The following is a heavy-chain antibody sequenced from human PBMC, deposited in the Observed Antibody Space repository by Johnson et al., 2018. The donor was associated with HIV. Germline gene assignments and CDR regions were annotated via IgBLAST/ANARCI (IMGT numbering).Heavy chain of an antibody. J-gene: IGHJ3*02. V-gene: IGHV3-23*04. CDR2: LSGSGGST. CDR3: AKQNRGAFDI. Sequence: VQLVESGGGLVQPGGSLRLSCAASGFTFSNYAMSWIRQSPGKGQEWVSSLSGSGGSTYYANSVKGRFTISRDNSKNTLYLQMNGLRAEDTAVYYCAKQNRGAFDIWGQGTMVTVSS. CDR1: GFTFSNYA.